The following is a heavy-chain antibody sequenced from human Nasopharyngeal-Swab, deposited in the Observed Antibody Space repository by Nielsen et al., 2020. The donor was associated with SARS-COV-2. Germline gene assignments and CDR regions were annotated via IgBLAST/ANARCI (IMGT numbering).Heavy chain of an antibody. D-gene: IGHD3-3*01. J-gene: IGHJ4*02. V-gene: IGHV4-39*07. CDR2: IYYSGST. CDR3: ARVSSRRGSYYDFWSGYYPGPYFDY. CDR1: GGSISSSSYY. Sequence: SETLSLTCTVSGGSISSSSYYWGWIRQPPGKGLEWIGSIYYSGSTNYNPSLKSRVTISVDTSKNQFSLKLSSVTAADTAVYYCARVSSRRGSYYDFWSGYYPGPYFDYWGQGTLVTVSS.